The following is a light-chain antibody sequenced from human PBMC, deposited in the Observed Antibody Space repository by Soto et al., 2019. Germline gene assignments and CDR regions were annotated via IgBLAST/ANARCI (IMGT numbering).Light chain of an antibody. CDR2: GAS. CDR3: RQYGSSPSYT. CDR1: QSVSSSSY. Sequence: EIVLTQSPGTLSLSPGERATLSCRASQSVSSSSYLAWYQKKPGQAPRLLIYGASSRATGIPDRFSGSGSATDFTLSISRLEPEDFAVYYCRQYGSSPSYTFGQGTKLEI. V-gene: IGKV3-20*01. J-gene: IGKJ2*01.